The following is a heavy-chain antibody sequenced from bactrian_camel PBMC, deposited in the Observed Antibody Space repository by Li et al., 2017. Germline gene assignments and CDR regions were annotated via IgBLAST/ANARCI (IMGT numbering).Heavy chain of an antibody. CDR2: ADSDGST. CDR3: AAAGRAYSDYAGY. J-gene: IGHJ6*01. CDR1: GVTYSDYC. Sequence: VQLVESGGGSVQAGGSLRLSCTVSGVTYSDYCMGWLCQVPGKEREPVAAADSDGSTIYRDSVKGRFTISRDNAKNTLYLQLNALKTEDTAMYYCAAAGRAYSDYAGYWGQGTQVTVS. D-gene: IGHD4*01. V-gene: IGHV3S67*01.